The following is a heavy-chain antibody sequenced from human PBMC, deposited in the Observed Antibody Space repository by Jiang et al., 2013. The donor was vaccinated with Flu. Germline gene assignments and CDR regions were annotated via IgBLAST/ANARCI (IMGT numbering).Heavy chain of an antibody. Sequence: ELLKPSETLSLTCAVYGGSFSGYYWSWIRQPPGKGLEWIGEINHSGSTNYNPSLKSRVTISVDTSKNQFSLKLSSVTAADTAVYYCAKIAAAGDRVVLSRWFDPGAREPWSPSPQ. CDR2: INHSGST. J-gene: IGHJ5*02. CDR1: GGSFSGYY. V-gene: IGHV4-34*01. D-gene: IGHD6-13*01. CDR3: AKIAAAGDRVVLSRWFDP.